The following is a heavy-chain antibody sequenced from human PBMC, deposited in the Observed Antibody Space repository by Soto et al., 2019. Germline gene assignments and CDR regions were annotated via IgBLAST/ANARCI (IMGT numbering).Heavy chain of an antibody. Sequence: HPGGSLRLSCAASEFTVSNNYMSWVRQAPGKGLEWVSVIYSGGSTYYADSVKDRFTISRDNSKNTLYLQMNSLRAEDTAVYYCARDWDCSSTSCWPWFDPWGQGTLVTVSS. CDR1: EFTVSNNY. J-gene: IGHJ5*02. D-gene: IGHD2-2*01. V-gene: IGHV3-66*01. CDR3: ARDWDCSSTSCWPWFDP. CDR2: IYSGGST.